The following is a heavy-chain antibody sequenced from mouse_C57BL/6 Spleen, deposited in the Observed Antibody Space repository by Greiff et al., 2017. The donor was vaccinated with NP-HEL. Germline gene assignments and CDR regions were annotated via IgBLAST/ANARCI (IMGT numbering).Heavy chain of an antibody. J-gene: IGHJ1*03. Sequence: EVMLVESGGGLVKPGGSLKLSCAASGFTFSSYAMSWVRQTPEKRLEWVATISDGGSYTYYPDNVKGRFTISRDNAKNNLYLQMSHLKSEDTAMYYCASIITWYFDVWGTGTTVTVSS. CDR3: ASIITWYFDV. V-gene: IGHV5-4*03. CDR2: ISDGGSYT. CDR1: GFTFSSYA. D-gene: IGHD1-1*01.